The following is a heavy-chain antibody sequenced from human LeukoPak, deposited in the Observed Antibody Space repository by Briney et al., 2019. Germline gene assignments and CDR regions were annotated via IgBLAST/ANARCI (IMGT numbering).Heavy chain of an antibody. CDR1: GYTFTGHY. Sequence: ASVKVSCKASGYTFTGHYMNWVRQAPGQGLEWMGWINTNSGGTNYAQKFQGRVTMTRDTSIGTAYMELSSLRSDDTAVYYCAREQSRPFEESTFYFDSWGQGTLVTVSS. CDR3: AREQSRPFEESTFYFDS. D-gene: IGHD3-10*01. CDR2: INTNSGGT. V-gene: IGHV1-2*02. J-gene: IGHJ4*02.